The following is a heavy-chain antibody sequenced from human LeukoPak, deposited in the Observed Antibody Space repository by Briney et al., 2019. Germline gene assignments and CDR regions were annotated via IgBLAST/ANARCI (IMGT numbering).Heavy chain of an antibody. J-gene: IGHJ4*02. Sequence: GGSLRLSCVASGFTFSSYSMNWVRQAPGKGLEWVSYITSSRSIIYYADSVKGRFTISRHNAKRSLYLQMNSLRAEDTAVYYCARDLGGYGDYGTNFDYWGQGTLVTVSS. CDR1: GFTFSSYS. D-gene: IGHD4-17*01. CDR2: ITSSRSII. CDR3: ARDLGGYGDYGTNFDY. V-gene: IGHV3-48*04.